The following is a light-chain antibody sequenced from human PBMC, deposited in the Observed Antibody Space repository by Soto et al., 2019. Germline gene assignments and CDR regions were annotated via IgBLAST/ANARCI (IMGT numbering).Light chain of an antibody. CDR2: ATS. J-gene: IGKJ4*01. Sequence: DIQLTQSPSFLSASVGDRVTITCRASQGIISYLAWYQQKPGNAPKLLIYATSTLQSGVPSRFSGSASGTEFSLTVSSLQPEDFATYYCQHLNSYPLTFGGGTKVEIK. CDR1: QGIISY. V-gene: IGKV1-9*01. CDR3: QHLNSYPLT.